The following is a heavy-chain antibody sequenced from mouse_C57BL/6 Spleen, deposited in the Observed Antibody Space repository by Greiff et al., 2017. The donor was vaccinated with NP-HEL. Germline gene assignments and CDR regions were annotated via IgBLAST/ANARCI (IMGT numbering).Heavy chain of an antibody. CDR2: IYPGSGNT. V-gene: IGHV1-76*01. D-gene: IGHD2-2*01. J-gene: IGHJ3*01. Sequence: QVQLQQSGAELVRPGASVKLSCKASGYTFTDYYINWVKQRPGQGLEWIARIYPGSGNTYYNEKFKGKATLTAEKSSSTAYMQLSSLTSEDSAVYFCARRGYYGYEAFAYWGQGTLVTVSA. CDR1: GYTFTDYY. CDR3: ARRGYYGYEAFAY.